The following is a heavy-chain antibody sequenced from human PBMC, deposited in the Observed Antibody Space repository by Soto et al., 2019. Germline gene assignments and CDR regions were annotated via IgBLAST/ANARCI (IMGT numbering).Heavy chain of an antibody. J-gene: IGHJ5*02. CDR2: ISINSGTL. D-gene: IGHD6-13*01. V-gene: IGHV3-48*02. CDR1: GFPFKAYN. CDR3: ARAPSDSSWYFSFDP. Sequence: EVQLVESGGGLVQPGGSLRLSCTVSGFPFKAYNMNWVRQAPGKGLEWLSYISINSGTLYYANSVRGRFTISRDNVRNSVHLQTNGLRDEDTAVYYCARAPSDSSWYFSFDPWGQGTLVTVSS.